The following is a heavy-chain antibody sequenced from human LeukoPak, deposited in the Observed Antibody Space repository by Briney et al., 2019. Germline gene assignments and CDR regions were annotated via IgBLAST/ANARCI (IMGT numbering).Heavy chain of an antibody. J-gene: IGHJ4*02. D-gene: IGHD1-26*01. CDR2: ITSGGSTI. Sequence: PGGPLRLSCAASGFTFSSYEMNWVRQAPGKGLEWLSYITSGGSTIYYADSVKGRFTISRDNAKNSLYLQMNSLRAGDTAVYYCARSSYFDYWGRGTLVAVSS. CDR3: ARSSYFDY. CDR1: GFTFSSYE. V-gene: IGHV3-48*03.